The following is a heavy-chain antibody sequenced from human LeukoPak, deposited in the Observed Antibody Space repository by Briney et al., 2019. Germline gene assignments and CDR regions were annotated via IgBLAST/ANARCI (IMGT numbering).Heavy chain of an antibody. CDR2: INPNSGGT. CDR1: GYTFTGYY. CDR3: ARGNSSSWYSGYYYYMDV. V-gene: IGHV1-2*02. D-gene: IGHD6-13*01. J-gene: IGHJ6*03. Sequence: ASVKVSCKASGYTFTGYYMHWVRQAPGQGLEWMGWINPNSGGTNYAQKFQGRVTMTRDTSISTAYMELSRLRSDDTAVYYCARGNSSSWYSGYYYYMDVWGKGTTVTISS.